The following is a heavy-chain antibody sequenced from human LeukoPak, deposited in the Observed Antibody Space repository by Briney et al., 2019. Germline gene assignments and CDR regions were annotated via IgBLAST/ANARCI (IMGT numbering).Heavy chain of an antibody. CDR1: GGSISSSSYY. V-gene: IGHV4-39*01. CDR2: IYYSGST. CDR3: ARHPYCSGGSCYDY. Sequence: TSETLSLTCTVSGGSISSSSYYWGWIRQPPGKGLEWIGSIYYSGSTYYNPSLKSRVTISVDTSKNQFSLKLSSVTAADMAVYYCARHPYCSGGSCYDYWGQGTLVTVSS. D-gene: IGHD2-15*01. J-gene: IGHJ4*02.